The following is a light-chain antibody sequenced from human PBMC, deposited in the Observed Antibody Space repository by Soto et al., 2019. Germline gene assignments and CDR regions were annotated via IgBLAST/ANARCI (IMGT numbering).Light chain of an antibody. CDR2: EVT. Sequence: QSVLTQPASVSGSPGQSITISCTGTSSDVGVYNHVSWYQHHPGKAPQLMIYEVTNRPSGVSHRFSGSKSGNTASLTISGRQAEDEAHYYCSSYTSSSTYVFGTGTKLTVL. V-gene: IGLV2-14*01. CDR3: SSYTSSSTYV. J-gene: IGLJ1*01. CDR1: SSDVGVYNH.